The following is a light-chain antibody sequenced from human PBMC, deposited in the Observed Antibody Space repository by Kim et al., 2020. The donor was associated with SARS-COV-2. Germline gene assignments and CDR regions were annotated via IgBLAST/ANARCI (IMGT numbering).Light chain of an antibody. Sequence: DIQMTQSPSAMSASVGDRVTITCRASQGINNYLACFQQKPGKVPKRLIYGASGLQRGVPSRFSGSGYGTEFTLTISRLQPEDFATYFGQHHIYHPWTFGQGTKVDIK. CDR1: QGINNY. CDR2: GAS. V-gene: IGKV1-17*03. J-gene: IGKJ1*01. CDR3: QHHIYHPWT.